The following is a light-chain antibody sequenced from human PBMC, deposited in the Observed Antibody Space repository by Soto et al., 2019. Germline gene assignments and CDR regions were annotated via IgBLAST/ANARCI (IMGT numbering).Light chain of an antibody. J-gene: IGLJ2*01. CDR2: DVN. V-gene: IGLV2-14*01. Sequence: QSALTQPASVSGSPGQSITISCTGTSSDVGGYNYVSWYQQHPGIAPKLMIYDVNNRPSGVSNRFSGSSSGNTASLTISGLQAEDEADYYCSSYISSSTLVFGGGTKLTVL. CDR1: SSDVGGYNY. CDR3: SSYISSSTLV.